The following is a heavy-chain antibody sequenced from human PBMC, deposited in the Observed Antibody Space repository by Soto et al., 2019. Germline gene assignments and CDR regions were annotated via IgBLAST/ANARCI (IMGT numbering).Heavy chain of an antibody. D-gene: IGHD6-13*01. Sequence: EASVKVSCKASGGTFSSYAISWVRQAPGQGLEWMGGIIPIFGTANYAQKFQGRVTITADESTSTAYMELSSLRSEDTAVYYCARGNFRIAAAGTGDYYYYYGMDVWGQGTTVTVSS. V-gene: IGHV1-69*13. CDR2: IIPIFGTA. J-gene: IGHJ6*02. CDR1: GGTFSSYA. CDR3: ARGNFRIAAAGTGDYYYYYGMDV.